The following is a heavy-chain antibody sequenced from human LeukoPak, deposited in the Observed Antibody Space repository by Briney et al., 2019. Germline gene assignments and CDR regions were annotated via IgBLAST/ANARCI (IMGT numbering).Heavy chain of an antibody. J-gene: IGHJ4*02. D-gene: IGHD5-18*01. CDR2: ISHSGDST. Sequence: GGSLRLSCAASGFIFNCYAMSCVPQAPGKGLEWGSAISHSGDSTYYADTVKGRFTISRDNSKNTLYLQMNGLRAEETAVYYCATHSYSYYISQVYWGQGTLVTVSS. CDR3: ATHSYSYYISQVY. CDR1: GFIFNCYA. V-gene: IGHV3-23*01.